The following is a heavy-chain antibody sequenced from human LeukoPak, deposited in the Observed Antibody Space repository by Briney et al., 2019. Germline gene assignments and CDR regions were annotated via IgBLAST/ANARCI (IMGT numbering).Heavy chain of an antibody. CDR2: ISGTTSGT. D-gene: IGHD2-8*01. V-gene: IGHV3-23*01. CDR1: GFTFSTCA. J-gene: IGHJ3*02. Sequence: HGVSLRLSCAASGFTFSTCAMSWVRQAPGKGLEWVSGISGTTSGTYYADSVKGRFTISRDNSKNTLFLQVNSLRAEDTAVYYCAKFLRVYYDIWGQGTMVTVSS. CDR3: AKFLRVYYDI.